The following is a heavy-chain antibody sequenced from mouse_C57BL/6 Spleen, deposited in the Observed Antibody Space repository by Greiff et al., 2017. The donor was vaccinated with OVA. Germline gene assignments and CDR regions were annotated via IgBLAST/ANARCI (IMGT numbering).Heavy chain of an antibody. J-gene: IGHJ2*01. V-gene: IGHV1-26*01. CDR2: INPNNGGT. CDR1: GYTFTDYY. CDR3: ARNHEGKFDY. Sequence: VQLQQSGPELVKPGASVKISCKASGYTFTDYYMNWVKQSHGKSLEWIGDINPNNGGTSYNQKFKGKATLTVDKSSSTAYMELRSLTSEDSAVYYCARNHEGKFDYWGQGTTLTVSS.